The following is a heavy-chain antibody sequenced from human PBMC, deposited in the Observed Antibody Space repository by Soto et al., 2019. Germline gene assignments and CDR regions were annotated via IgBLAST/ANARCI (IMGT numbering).Heavy chain of an antibody. J-gene: IGHJ5*02. CDR1: GGSINSYY. CDR2: ISYSGST. CDR3: ARHLGTWWFDP. Sequence: SETLSLTCTVSGGSINSYYWSWIRQPPGKGLEWIGYISYSGSTNYSPSLKSRVTMSVDTSKDQFSLKLTSVTAADTAVYYCARHLGTWWFDPWGQGTLVTVSS. V-gene: IGHV4-59*08. D-gene: IGHD3-16*01.